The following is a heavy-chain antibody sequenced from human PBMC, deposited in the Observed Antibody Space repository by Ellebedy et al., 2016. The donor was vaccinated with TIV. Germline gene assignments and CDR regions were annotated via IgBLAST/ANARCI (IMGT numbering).Heavy chain of an antibody. CDR1: GFTFSSYW. CDR2: IKQDGSEK. CDR3: ARGYASPNY. J-gene: IGHJ4*02. D-gene: IGHD2-8*01. V-gene: IGHV3-7*01. Sequence: GESLKISCAASGFTFSSYWMSWVRQAPGKGLEWVANIKQDGSEKYYVDSVKGRFTIYRDNAKNSLYLQMNSLRAEDTAVYYCARGYASPNYWGKGTLVTVSS.